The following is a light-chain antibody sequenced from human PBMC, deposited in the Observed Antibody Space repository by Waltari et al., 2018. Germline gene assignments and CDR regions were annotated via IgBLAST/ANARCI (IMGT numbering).Light chain of an antibody. CDR3: LQLKSFPLT. Sequence: IQLTQSPSSLSASVGDRVTITCRASQGIDNYLAWYQQKPGKAPKLLIYAASSLQRGVPSRFSGSNSGTDFTFTISSLQPEDFATYFCLQLKSFPLTFGGGTKVEIQ. CDR2: AAS. J-gene: IGKJ4*01. CDR1: QGIDNY. V-gene: IGKV1-9*01.